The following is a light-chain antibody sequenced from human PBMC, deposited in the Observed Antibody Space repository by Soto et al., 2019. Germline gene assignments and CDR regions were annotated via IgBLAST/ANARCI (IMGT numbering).Light chain of an antibody. V-gene: IGLV2-14*01. CDR2: DVS. CDR1: SSDVGGYNY. CDR3: SSYISSSTLNV. J-gene: IGLJ1*01. Sequence: QSVLTQPASVSGSPGRSITISCTGTSSDVGGYNYVSWYQQHPGKAPKLMIYDVSKRPSGVSNRFSGSKSGNTASLTISGLQAEDEADYYCSSYISSSTLNVFGTGTKVTVL.